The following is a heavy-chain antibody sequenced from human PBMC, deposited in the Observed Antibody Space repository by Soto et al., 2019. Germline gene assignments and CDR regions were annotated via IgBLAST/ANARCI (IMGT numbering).Heavy chain of an antibody. CDR3: ARVGYYYYSGGYHQRYAY. CDR2: MNPNSGNT. V-gene: IGHV1-8*01. CDR1: GYTFTSYD. D-gene: IGHD3-22*01. Sequence: GASVKVSCKASGYTFTSYDINWVRQATGQGLEWMGWMNPNSGNTGYAQKFQGRVTMTRNTSISTAYMELSSLRSEDTAVYYCARVGYYYYSGGYHQRYAYSSQGTLDTVSS. J-gene: IGHJ4*02.